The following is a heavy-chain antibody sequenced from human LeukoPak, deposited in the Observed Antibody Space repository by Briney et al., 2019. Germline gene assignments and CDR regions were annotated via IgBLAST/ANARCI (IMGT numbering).Heavy chain of an antibody. D-gene: IGHD5-18*01. J-gene: IGHJ4*02. CDR1: GFTFGDYA. CDR2: IRAKGFGGTT. Sequence: GGSLRLSCTASGFTFGDYAMSWVRQAPGKGLEWLGFIRAKGFGGTTEHAASVKGRLTISRDDSKSMGYLQMNSLKIGDTAVYYCTRDTPLRGYSYGYTEYWGQGTLVTVSS. V-gene: IGHV3-49*04. CDR3: TRDTPLRGYSYGYTEY.